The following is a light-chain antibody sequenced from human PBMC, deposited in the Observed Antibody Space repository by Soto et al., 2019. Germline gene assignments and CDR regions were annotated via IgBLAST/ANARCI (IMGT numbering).Light chain of an antibody. CDR2: DVD. CDR1: MSDIGGYNH. Sequence: QTLLTQPTSVTGTPGQSITISCTRVMSDIGGYNHVAWYQQHPGNVPRLIIYDVDNRPLGISKPFSGSQSGNTASLSISGLQAEDEADYYCCAYTARTTISWVFSGGTK. J-gene: IGLJ3*02. CDR3: CAYTARTTISWV. V-gene: IGLV2-14*03.